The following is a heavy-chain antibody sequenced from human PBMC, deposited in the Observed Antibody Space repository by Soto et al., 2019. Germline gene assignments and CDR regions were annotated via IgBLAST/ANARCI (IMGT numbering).Heavy chain of an antibody. V-gene: IGHV1-69*04. CDR3: ARVGGPRYYYYYGMDV. J-gene: IGHJ6*02. Sequence: SVKVSCKASGYMFTKYGITWVRQAPGQGLEWMGRIIPILGIANYAQKFQGRVTITADKSTSTAYMELSSLRSEDTAVYYCARVGGPRYYYYYGMDVWGQGTTVTVSS. CDR2: IIPILGIA. D-gene: IGHD3-16*01. CDR1: GYMFTKYG.